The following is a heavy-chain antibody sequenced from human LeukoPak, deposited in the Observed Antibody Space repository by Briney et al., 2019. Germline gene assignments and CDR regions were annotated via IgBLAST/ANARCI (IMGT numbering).Heavy chain of an antibody. J-gene: IGHJ6*03. CDR2: ISAYNGNT. D-gene: IGHD3-22*01. CDR3: ARSGYPTNYYYMDV. Sequence: ASVKVSCKASGYTFTSYGISWVRQAPGQGLEWMGWISAYNGNTNYARRLQGRVTMTTDTSTSTAYMELRSLRSDDTAVYYCARSGYPTNYYYMDVWGKGTTVTVSS. V-gene: IGHV1-18*01. CDR1: GYTFTSYG.